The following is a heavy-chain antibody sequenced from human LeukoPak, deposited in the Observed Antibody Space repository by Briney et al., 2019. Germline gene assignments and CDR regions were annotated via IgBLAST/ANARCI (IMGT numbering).Heavy chain of an antibody. CDR1: GYTFTSYG. D-gene: IGHD3-22*01. J-gene: IGHJ4*02. CDR2: ISAYNGNT. Sequence: ASVKVSCKASGYTFTSYGISWVRQAPGQGLEWMGWISAYNGNTNYAQKLQGRVTMTTDTSTSTAYMELRSLRSEDTGVYYCARIDDSSGYYWGAFDYWGQGTLVTVSS. V-gene: IGHV1-18*01. CDR3: ARIDDSSGYYWGAFDY.